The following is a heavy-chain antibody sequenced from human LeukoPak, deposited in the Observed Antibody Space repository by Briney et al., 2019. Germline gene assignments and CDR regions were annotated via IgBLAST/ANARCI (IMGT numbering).Heavy chain of an antibody. CDR1: GYTLTELS. CDR2: FDPEDGET. J-gene: IGHJ4*02. Sequence: ASVKVSCKVSGYTLTELSMDWVRQAPGKGLEWMGGFDPEDGETTYAQKFQGRVTMTEDTSTDIAYMELSSLRSEDTAVYYCATGPMWRADYWGQGTLVTVSS. CDR3: ATGPMWRADY. V-gene: IGHV1-24*01. D-gene: IGHD2-21*01.